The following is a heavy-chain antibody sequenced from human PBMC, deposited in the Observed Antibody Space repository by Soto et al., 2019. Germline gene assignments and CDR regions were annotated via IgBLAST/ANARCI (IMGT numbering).Heavy chain of an antibody. V-gene: IGHV2-70*01. CDR2: IDWDDDK. Sequence: SGPTLVNPTQTLTLTCTFSGFSLSTSGMCVSWIRQPPGTALEWLALIDWDDDKYYSTSLKTRLTISKDTSKNQVVLTMTNMDPVDTATYYCARSGDDYCYDYGMDVWGQGTTVTVSS. D-gene: IGHD3-10*01. CDR1: GFSLSTSGMC. J-gene: IGHJ6*02. CDR3: ARSGDDYCYDYGMDV.